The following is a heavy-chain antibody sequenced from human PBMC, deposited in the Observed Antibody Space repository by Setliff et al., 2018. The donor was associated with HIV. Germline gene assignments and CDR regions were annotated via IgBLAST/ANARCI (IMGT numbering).Heavy chain of an antibody. J-gene: IGHJ4*02. CDR3: ARDWDQWMVRLFDY. V-gene: IGHV3-7*01. CDR2: IKQDGSEK. Sequence: GGSLRLSCAASGFTFSSYWMSWVRQAPGKGLEWVANIKQDGSEKNYMDSVKGRFTISRDNAKNSLYLQMNSLRAEDTAVYYCARDWDQWMVRLFDYWGQGTLVTVSS. D-gene: IGHD6-19*01. CDR1: GFTFSSYW.